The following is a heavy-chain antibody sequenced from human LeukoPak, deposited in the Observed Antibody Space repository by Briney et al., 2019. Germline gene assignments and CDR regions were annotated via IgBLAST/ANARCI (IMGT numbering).Heavy chain of an antibody. CDR3: ARWSAALDY. CDR2: ISQSGTAI. D-gene: IGHD2-2*01. CDR1: GFSFSDYY. J-gene: IGHJ4*02. Sequence: PGGSLRLSCAASGFSFSDYYMAWIRQAPGKGLEWVSYISQSGTAIYPPDSVKGRFTISRDNTRKSLFLQMNSLRAEDTADYYCARWSAALDYWGQGTLVTVSS. V-gene: IGHV3-11*04.